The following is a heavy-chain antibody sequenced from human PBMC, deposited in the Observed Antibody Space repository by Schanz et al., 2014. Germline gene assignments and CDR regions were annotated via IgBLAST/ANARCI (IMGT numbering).Heavy chain of an antibody. D-gene: IGHD3-10*01. CDR2: IMPLRGIG. CDR1: GDTFSKYN. Sequence: QVQLVQSGPEVKKPGSSVKVSCQAFGDTFSKYNIMWVRQVPGQGLEWLGRIMPLRGIGNNAWKFQDRLTMTADKSMNITYMELSSLGTEDTAVYYCARGGSMVQEINFAYWGQGSLVTVSS. J-gene: IGHJ4*02. CDR3: ARGGSMVQEINFAY. V-gene: IGHV1-69*02.